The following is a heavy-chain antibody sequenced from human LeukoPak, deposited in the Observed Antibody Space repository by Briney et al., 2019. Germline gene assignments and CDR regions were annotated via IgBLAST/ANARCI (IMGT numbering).Heavy chain of an antibody. Sequence: ASVKVSCKASGYTFTSYGISWVRQAPGQGLEWMGWISAYNGNTNYAQKLQGRVTMTIDTSTSTAYMELRSLRSDDTAVYYCARHPSLRLGELCVYDYWGQGTLVTVSS. CDR2: ISAYNGNT. J-gene: IGHJ4*02. CDR1: GYTFTSYG. V-gene: IGHV1-18*01. CDR3: ARHPSLRLGELCVYDY. D-gene: IGHD3-16*01.